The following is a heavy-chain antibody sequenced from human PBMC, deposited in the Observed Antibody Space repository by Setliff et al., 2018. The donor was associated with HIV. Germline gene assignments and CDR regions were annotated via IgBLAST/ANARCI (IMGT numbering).Heavy chain of an antibody. CDR1: RDTINGHW. CDR3: ARYKCINFACVGFDI. CDR2: IHYSGIT. J-gene: IGHJ3*02. D-gene: IGHD3-9*01. V-gene: IGHV4-59*11. Sequence: SETLSLTCTVSRDTINGHWWSWIRQPPGKGLEWTGSIHYSGITHYNPSLKSRLTMSVDTSKNQVSLKLTSVTAADTAVYYCARYKCINFACVGFDIWGQGTVVTVSS.